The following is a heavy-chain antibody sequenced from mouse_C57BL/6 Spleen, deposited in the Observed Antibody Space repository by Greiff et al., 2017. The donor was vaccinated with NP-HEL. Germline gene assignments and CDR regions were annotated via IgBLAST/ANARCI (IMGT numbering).Heavy chain of an antibody. D-gene: IGHD2-1*01. Sequence: EVQLQQSGAELVRPGASVKLSCTASGFNIKDYYMHWVKQRPEQGLEWIGRIDPEDGDTEYAPKFQGKATMTADTSSNTAYLQLSSLTSEDTAVYYCTTRYGNPYAMDYWGQGTSVTVSS. J-gene: IGHJ4*01. CDR3: TTRYGNPYAMDY. V-gene: IGHV14-1*01. CDR2: IDPEDGDT. CDR1: GFNIKDYY.